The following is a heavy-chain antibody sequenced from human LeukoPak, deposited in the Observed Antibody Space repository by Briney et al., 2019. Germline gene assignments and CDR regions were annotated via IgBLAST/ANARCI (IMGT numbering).Heavy chain of an antibody. CDR3: ARQMGNTPGRGFGY. CDR2: IYSGGST. J-gene: IGHJ4*02. V-gene: IGHV3-53*01. CDR1: GFTVSSNY. D-gene: IGHD3-10*01. Sequence: GGSLRLSCAASGFTVSSNYMSWVRQAPGKGLEWVSVIYSGGSTYYADSVKGRFTISRDNSKNTLYLQMNSLRAEDTAVYYCARQMGNTPGRGFGYWGQGTLVTVSS.